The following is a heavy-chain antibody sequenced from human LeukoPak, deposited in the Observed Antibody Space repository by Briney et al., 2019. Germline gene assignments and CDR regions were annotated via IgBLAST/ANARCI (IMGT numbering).Heavy chain of an antibody. J-gene: IGHJ6*03. Sequence: GGSLRLSCAASGFIFSTYAMSWVRQAPGKGLEWVSAISGSGGSTYYADSVKGRFTISRDNSKNTLYLQMNSLRAEDTAVYYCAKDQNYYYYYMDVWGKGTTVTVSS. V-gene: IGHV3-23*01. CDR3: AKDQNYYYYYMDV. CDR2: ISGSGGST. CDR1: GFIFSTYA.